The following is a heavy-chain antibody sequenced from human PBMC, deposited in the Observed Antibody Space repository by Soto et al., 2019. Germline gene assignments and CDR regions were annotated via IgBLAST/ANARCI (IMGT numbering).Heavy chain of an antibody. Sequence: ASVKVSCKASGYTFTSYAMHWVRQAPGQRLEWMGWINAGNGNTKYSQKFQGRVTITRDTSASTAYMELSSLRSEDTAVYYCARGGSSGWWRYYIDYWGQGTLVTVSS. J-gene: IGHJ4*02. CDR2: INAGNGNT. CDR1: GYTFTSYA. D-gene: IGHD6-19*01. CDR3: ARGGSSGWWRYYIDY. V-gene: IGHV1-3*01.